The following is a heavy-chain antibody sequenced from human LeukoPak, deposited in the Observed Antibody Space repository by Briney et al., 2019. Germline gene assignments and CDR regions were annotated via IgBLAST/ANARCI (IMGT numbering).Heavy chain of an antibody. Sequence: GASVKVSCTASGYTFTSYGISWVRQAPGQGLEWMGWISAYNGNTNYAQKLQGRVTMTTDTSTSTAYMELRSLRSDDTAVYYCARDPYIGPDYYDEYWFDPWGQGTLVTVSS. V-gene: IGHV1-18*01. CDR2: ISAYNGNT. D-gene: IGHD3-22*01. CDR3: ARDPYIGPDYYDEYWFDP. J-gene: IGHJ5*02. CDR1: GYTFTSYG.